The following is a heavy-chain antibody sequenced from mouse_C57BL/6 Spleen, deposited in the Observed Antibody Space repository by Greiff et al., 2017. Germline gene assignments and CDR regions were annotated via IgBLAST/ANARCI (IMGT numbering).Heavy chain of an antibody. CDR3: TTGATVYYFDY. J-gene: IGHJ2*01. V-gene: IGHV14-1*01. CDR1: GFNFKDYY. CDR2: IDPEDGDT. Sequence: EVMLVESGAELVRPGASVKLSCTASGFNFKDYYMHWVKQRPEQGLEWIGRIDPEDGDTEYAPKFPGKATMTADTASNTAYLQLSSLTSEDTAVYYCTTGATVYYFDYWGQGTTLTVSS. D-gene: IGHD1-1*01.